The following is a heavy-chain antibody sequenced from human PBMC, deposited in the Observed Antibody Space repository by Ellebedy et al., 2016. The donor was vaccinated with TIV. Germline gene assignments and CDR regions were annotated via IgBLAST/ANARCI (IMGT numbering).Heavy chain of an antibody. D-gene: IGHD2-15*01. J-gene: IGHJ4*02. CDR2: IWYDGCNE. V-gene: IGHV3-33*01. CDR1: GFSFSTYG. CDR3: ARDRGEGGLYLDD. Sequence: PGGSLRLSCAASGFSFSTYGMHWVRQAPGKGLEWVAVIWYDGCNEYHADSVKGRFTISRDNSKNTLYLQMNSLRAEDTAMYYCARDRGEGGLYLDDWGQGTLVTVSS.